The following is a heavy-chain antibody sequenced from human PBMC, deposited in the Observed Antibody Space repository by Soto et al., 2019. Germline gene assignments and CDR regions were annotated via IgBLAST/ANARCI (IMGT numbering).Heavy chain of an antibody. J-gene: IGHJ6*03. CDR1: GYTFTSYG. D-gene: IGHD2-2*02. V-gene: IGHV1-18*01. Sequence: ASVKVSCKASGYTFTSYGISWVRQAPGQGLERMGWISAYNGNTNYAQKLQGRVTMTTDTSTSTAYMELRSLRSDDTAVYYCARKYCSSTSCYRLGYYYYYMDVWGKGTTVTVSS. CDR3: ARKYCSSTSCYRLGYYYYYMDV. CDR2: ISAYNGNT.